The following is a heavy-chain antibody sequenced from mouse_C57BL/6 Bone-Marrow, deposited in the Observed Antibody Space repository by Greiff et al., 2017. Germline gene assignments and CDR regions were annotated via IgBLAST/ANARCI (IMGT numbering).Heavy chain of an antibody. V-gene: IGHV1-15*01. CDR3: TRHYYGSRFDY. CDR2: IDPETGGT. J-gene: IGHJ2*01. Sequence: LVESGAELVRPGASVTLSCKASGYTFTDYEMHWVKQTPVHGLEWIGAIDPETGGTAYNQKFKGKAILTADKSSSTAYMELRSLTSEDSAVYYCTRHYYGSRFDYWGQGTTLTVSS. CDR1: GYTFTDYE. D-gene: IGHD1-1*01.